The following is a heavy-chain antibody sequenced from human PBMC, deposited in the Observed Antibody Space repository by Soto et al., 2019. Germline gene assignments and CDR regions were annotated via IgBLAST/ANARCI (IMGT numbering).Heavy chain of an antibody. Sequence: SETLSLTCAVYGGSFSGYYWSWIRQPPGKGLDGIGEINHSGSTNYNPSLKSRVTISVDTSKNQFSLKLSSVTAADTAVYYCARLEGPRFYYDSSGYHLLYYYYGMDVWGQGTTVTVSS. V-gene: IGHV4-34*01. J-gene: IGHJ6*02. CDR3: ARLEGPRFYYDSSGYHLLYYYYGMDV. CDR2: INHSGST. CDR1: GGSFSGYY. D-gene: IGHD3-22*01.